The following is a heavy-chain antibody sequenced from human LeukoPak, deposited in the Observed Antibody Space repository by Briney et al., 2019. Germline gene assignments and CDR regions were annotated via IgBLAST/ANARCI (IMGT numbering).Heavy chain of an antibody. J-gene: IGHJ4*02. CDR3: VKDNPLDY. CDR2: IRYDGNNK. D-gene: IGHD1-14*01. CDR1: GFTFSSYG. Sequence: GGSLRLSCAASGFTFSSYGMLWVRQAPGKGLDWVSFIRYDGNNKLYADSVKGRFTISRDNSKNTLYLHINSLRAEDTAVYYCVKDNPLDYWGQGTLVTASS. V-gene: IGHV3-30*02.